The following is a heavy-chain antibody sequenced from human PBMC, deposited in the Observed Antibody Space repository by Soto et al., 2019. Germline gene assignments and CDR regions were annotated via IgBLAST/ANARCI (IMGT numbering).Heavy chain of an antibody. CDR2: LSRSRTRT. Sequence: GGSLRLACAPSAFSFVNYAMNWVRQAPGKGLYRFTGLSRSRTRTYSADSGKGRFTISRNSSSDTAFQLINSLTADYRAIYYCAKATTYGGWFNNFDSWGQGGLVTVSS. V-gene: IGHV3-23*01. CDR1: AFSFVNYA. CDR3: AKATTYGGWFNNFDS. D-gene: IGHD6-19*01. J-gene: IGHJ4*02.